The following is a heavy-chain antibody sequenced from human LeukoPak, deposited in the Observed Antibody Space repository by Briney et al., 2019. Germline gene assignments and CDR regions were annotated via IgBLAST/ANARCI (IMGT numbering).Heavy chain of an antibody. Sequence: GGSLRLSCAASGFTFSDYYMSWIRQAPGKGLEWVSYISSSGSTIYYADSVKGRFTISRDNAKNSLYLQMNSLRAEDTAVYYCSRHSDKYCSGSNCYVYNFYGLDVWGQGTTVTVSS. CDR1: GFTFSDYY. J-gene: IGHJ6*02. CDR2: ISSSGSTI. D-gene: IGHD2-15*01. CDR3: SRHSDKYCSGSNCYVYNFYGLDV. V-gene: IGHV3-11*01.